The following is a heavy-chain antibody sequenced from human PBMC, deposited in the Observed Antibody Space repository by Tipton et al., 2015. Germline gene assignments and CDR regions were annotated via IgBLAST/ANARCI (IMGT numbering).Heavy chain of an antibody. Sequence: TLSLTCAVYGGSLSGYYWSWIRQTPGEGLEWIGEINDSGSTNYNPSLKTRVTISGDTSKNQFSLELNSVTAADTAVYYCARERENSYGSFDHWGQGSLVTVSS. V-gene: IGHV4-34*01. CDR1: GGSLSGYY. CDR3: ARERENSYGSFDH. CDR2: INDSGST. J-gene: IGHJ4*02. D-gene: IGHD3-16*01.